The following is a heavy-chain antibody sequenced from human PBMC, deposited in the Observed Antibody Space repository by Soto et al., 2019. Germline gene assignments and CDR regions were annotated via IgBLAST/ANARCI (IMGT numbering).Heavy chain of an antibody. Sequence: SVKVSCKASGGTFSSYAISWVRQAPGQGPEWMGGIIPIFGTANYAQKFQGRVTITADESTSTAYMELSSLRSEDTAVYYCARGGGMITFGGVMIDYWGQGTLVPVSS. D-gene: IGHD3-16*01. J-gene: IGHJ4*02. CDR2: IIPIFGTA. V-gene: IGHV1-69*13. CDR3: ARGGGMITFGGVMIDY. CDR1: GGTFSSYA.